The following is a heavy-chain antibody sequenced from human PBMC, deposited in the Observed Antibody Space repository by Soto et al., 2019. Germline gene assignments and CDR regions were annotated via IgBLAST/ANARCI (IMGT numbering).Heavy chain of an antibody. CDR3: ARERGRYFLGLDY. CDR1: GFTFSSYS. V-gene: IGHV3-21*01. J-gene: IGHJ4*02. Sequence: EVQLVESGGGLVKPGGSLRLSCAASGFTFSSYSMNWVRPAPGKGLEWVSSISSSSSYIYYADSVKGRFTISRDNAKISLYLEMSSLRDEDTAVYYCARERGRYFLGLDYWGQGTLVTVSS. CDR2: ISSSSSYI. D-gene: IGHD1-26*01.